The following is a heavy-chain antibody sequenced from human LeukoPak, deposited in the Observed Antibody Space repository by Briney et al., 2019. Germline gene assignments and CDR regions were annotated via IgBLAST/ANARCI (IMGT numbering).Heavy chain of an antibody. CDR1: GYTFTSYA. Sequence: ASVKVSCKASGYTFTSYAMHWVRQAPGQRLEWMGWINAGNGNTKYSQEFRGRVTITRDTSASTAYMELSSLRSEDMAVYYCARARYYDSSGYYDYWGQGTLVTVSS. CDR2: INAGNGNT. D-gene: IGHD3-22*01. V-gene: IGHV1-3*03. CDR3: ARARYYDSSGYYDY. J-gene: IGHJ4*02.